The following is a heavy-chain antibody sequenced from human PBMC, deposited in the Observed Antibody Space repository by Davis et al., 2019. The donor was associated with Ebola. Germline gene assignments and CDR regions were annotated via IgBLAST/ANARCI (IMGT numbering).Heavy chain of an antibody. V-gene: IGHV3-23*01. Sequence: GESLKISCAASGFTFSSYAMSWLRQAPGKGLEWVSAISGSGGRTYYADSVKGRFSISRDNSKNTVYLQMNSLRADDTAVYYCAKADSSSWWGYFDYWGQGTLVTVSS. CDR1: GFTFSSYA. J-gene: IGHJ4*02. D-gene: IGHD6-13*01. CDR2: ISGSGGRT. CDR3: AKADSSSWWGYFDY.